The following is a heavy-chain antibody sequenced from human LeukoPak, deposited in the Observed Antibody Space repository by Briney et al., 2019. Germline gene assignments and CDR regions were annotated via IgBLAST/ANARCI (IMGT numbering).Heavy chain of an antibody. CDR2: ISNYNGNT. J-gene: IGHJ4*02. V-gene: IGHV1-18*01. Sequence: ASVKVSCKASGYTFTNYGISWVRQAPGQGLEWMGWISNYNGNTKYAQKFQGRVTMTTDTSTTTAYMELRSLRSDDTAVYYCAGDPRPSYDSSDYYYPGDYWGQGTLVTVSS. CDR3: AGDPRPSYDSSDYYYPGDY. D-gene: IGHD3-22*01. CDR1: GYTFTNYG.